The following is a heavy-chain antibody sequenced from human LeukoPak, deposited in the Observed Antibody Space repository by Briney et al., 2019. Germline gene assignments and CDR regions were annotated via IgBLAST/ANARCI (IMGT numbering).Heavy chain of an antibody. J-gene: IGHJ6*03. Sequence: ASVKVSCKASGYTFSDYDINWVRQATGQGLEWMGWINPNSGNAGYAQKFQGRVTMTRNTSISTAYMELSSLRSEDTAFYYCARALAWGGSSYSYYYMDVWDKGTTVTVSS. V-gene: IGHV1-8*01. D-gene: IGHD1-26*01. CDR2: INPNSGNA. CDR1: GYTFSDYD. CDR3: ARALAWGGSSYSYYYMDV.